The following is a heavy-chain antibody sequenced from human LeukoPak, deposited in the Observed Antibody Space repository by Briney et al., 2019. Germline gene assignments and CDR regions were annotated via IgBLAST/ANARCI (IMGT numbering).Heavy chain of an antibody. V-gene: IGHV1-69*13. CDR3: ARAPPATQTEYFDY. D-gene: IGHD1-14*01. CDR1: GGTFSSYA. J-gene: IGHJ4*02. Sequence: ASVKVSCKASGGTFSSYAISWVRQAPGQGLEWMGGIIPIFGTANYAQKFQGRVTITADESTSTAYMELSGLRSEDTAVYYCARAPPATQTEYFDYWGQGTLVTVSS. CDR2: IIPIFGTA.